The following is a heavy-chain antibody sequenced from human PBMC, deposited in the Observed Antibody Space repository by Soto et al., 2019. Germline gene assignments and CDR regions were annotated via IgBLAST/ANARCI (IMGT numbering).Heavy chain of an antibody. CDR2: ISAYNGNT. CDR3: ARGSGILTGYYIWGGPRDY. Sequence: GASVKVSCKASGYTFTSYGISWVRQAPGQGLEWMGWISAYNGNTNYAQKLQGRVTMTTGTSTSTAYMELRSLRSDDTAVYYCARGSGILTGYYIWGGPRDYWGQGTLVTVSS. CDR1: GYTFTSYG. J-gene: IGHJ4*02. V-gene: IGHV1-18*01. D-gene: IGHD3-9*01.